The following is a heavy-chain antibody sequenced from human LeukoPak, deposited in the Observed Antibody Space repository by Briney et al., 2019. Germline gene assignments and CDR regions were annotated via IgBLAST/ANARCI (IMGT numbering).Heavy chain of an antibody. CDR2: IYYSGST. CDR3: ATRKDSGSYFLYYYMDV. Sequence: SETLSLTCTVSGGSISSRSYYWGWIRQPPGKGLEWIGSIYYSGSTYYNPSLKSRVTISVDTSKNQFSLKLSSVTAADTAVYYCATRKDSGSYFLYYYMDVWGKGTTVTIS. CDR1: GGSISSRSYY. V-gene: IGHV4-39*01. J-gene: IGHJ6*03. D-gene: IGHD1-26*01.